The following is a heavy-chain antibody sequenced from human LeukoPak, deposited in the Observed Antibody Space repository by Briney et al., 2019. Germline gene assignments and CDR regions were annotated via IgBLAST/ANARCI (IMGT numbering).Heavy chain of an antibody. V-gene: IGHV3-53*01. CDR1: VFTVSSDY. Sequence: GGSLRLSCAASVFTVSSDYMRWVRQARGKGLEWVSVIYSGGRTYYADSVKGRFTISRDNSKNTLYLQMNSLRAEDTAVYFCARGLSVAATWGTVFDYWGQGTLVTVSS. CDR2: IYSGGRT. J-gene: IGHJ4*02. CDR3: ARGLSVAATWGTVFDY. D-gene: IGHD6-19*01.